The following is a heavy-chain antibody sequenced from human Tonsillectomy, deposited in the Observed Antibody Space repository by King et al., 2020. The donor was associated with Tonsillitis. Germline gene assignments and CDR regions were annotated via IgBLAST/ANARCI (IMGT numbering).Heavy chain of an antibody. CDR2: IYHSGST. D-gene: IGHD6-13*01. CDR1: GYSISSGYY. Sequence: VQLQESGPGLVKPSETLSLTCAVSGYSISSGYYWGWIRQPPGKGLEWIGSIYHSGSTYYNPSLKSRVTISVDTSKNQFSLKLSSVTAADTAVYYCARAEEGRENSSIWFVALHYYYYYGIVVWGQGTTVPGSS. V-gene: IGHV4-38-2*01. CDR3: ARAEEGRENSSIWFVALHYYYYYGIVV. J-gene: IGHJ6*02.